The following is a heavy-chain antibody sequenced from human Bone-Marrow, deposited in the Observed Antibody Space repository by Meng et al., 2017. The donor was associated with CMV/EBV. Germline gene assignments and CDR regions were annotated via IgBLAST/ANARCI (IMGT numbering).Heavy chain of an antibody. Sequence: SVKVSCKASGGTFSSYAISWVRQAPGQGLEWMGGIIPIFGTANYAQKFQGRVTITTDESTSTAYMELSSLRSEDTAVYYCASGPLQVVALFDIWGQETMVTVSS. V-gene: IGHV1-69*05. CDR3: ASGPLQVVALFDI. CDR2: IIPIFGTA. J-gene: IGHJ3*02. CDR1: GGTFSSYA. D-gene: IGHD2-15*01.